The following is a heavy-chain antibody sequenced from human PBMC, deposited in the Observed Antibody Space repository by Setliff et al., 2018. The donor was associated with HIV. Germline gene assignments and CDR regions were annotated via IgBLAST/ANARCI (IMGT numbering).Heavy chain of an antibody. V-gene: IGHV4-59*10. CDR3: ARSMRGYCSDTSCRTFDH. J-gene: IGHJ4*02. CDR1: GFTFSDYN. D-gene: IGHD2-2*01. CDR2: IYSSGST. Sequence: PWGSLRLSCVASGFTFSDYNMNWVRQAPGKGLEWIGRIYSSGSTKYNPSLKSRVTMSVNTAKNQFFLMLGSVTAADTAVYYCARSMRGYCSDTSCRTFDHWGQGTLVTVSS.